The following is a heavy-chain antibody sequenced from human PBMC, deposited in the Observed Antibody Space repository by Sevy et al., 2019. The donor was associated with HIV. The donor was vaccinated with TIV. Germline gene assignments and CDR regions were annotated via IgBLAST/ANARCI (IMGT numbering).Heavy chain of an antibody. Sequence: GGSLRLSCEASGFTLSNFAMSWVRQAAGKGLEWVSTISVSGVNTYYTDSLKGRFTISRDNSKNTLFLQMNSLRAEDTALYYCAKIPGSSWPQGGFDIWGQGTMVTVSS. V-gene: IGHV3-23*01. CDR3: AKIPGSSWPQGGFDI. J-gene: IGHJ3*02. CDR1: GFTLSNFA. CDR2: ISVSGVNT. D-gene: IGHD6-13*01.